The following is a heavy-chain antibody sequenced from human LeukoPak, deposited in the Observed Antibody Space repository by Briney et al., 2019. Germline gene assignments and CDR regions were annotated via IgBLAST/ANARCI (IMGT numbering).Heavy chain of an antibody. CDR3: ARGRRASGDIDY. CDR2: IYHSGST. Sequence: SETLSLTCAVSGGSISSGGYSWSWIRQPPGKGLEWIGYIYHSGSTYYNPSLKSRVTISVDRSKNQFSLKLSSVTAADTAVYYCARGRRASGDIDYWGQGTLVTVSS. CDR1: GGSISSGGYS. J-gene: IGHJ4*02. V-gene: IGHV4-30-2*01. D-gene: IGHD3-10*01.